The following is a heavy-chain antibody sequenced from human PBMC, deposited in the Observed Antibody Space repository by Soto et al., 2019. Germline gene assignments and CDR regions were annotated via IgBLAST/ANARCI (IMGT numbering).Heavy chain of an antibody. CDR1: GFTFSSYA. D-gene: IGHD4-17*01. CDR2: ISGSGGST. Sequence: GGSLRLSCAASGFTFSSYAMIWVRQAPGKGLEWVSAISGSGGSTYYADSVKGRFTISRDNSKNTLYLQMNSLRAEDTAVYYCAKDLNRLQGDYGYYYYYGMDVWGQGTTVTV. V-gene: IGHV3-23*01. J-gene: IGHJ6*02. CDR3: AKDLNRLQGDYGYYYYYGMDV.